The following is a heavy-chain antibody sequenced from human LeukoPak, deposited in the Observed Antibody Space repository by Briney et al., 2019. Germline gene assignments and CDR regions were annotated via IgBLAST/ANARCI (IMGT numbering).Heavy chain of an antibody. CDR3: ANSGYYFPM. CDR2: ISYDGSNK. D-gene: IGHD3-22*01. CDR1: GFTFSSYG. J-gene: IGHJ3*01. Sequence: GRSLRLSCAASGFTFSSYGMHWVRQAPGKGLEWVAVISYDGSNKYYADSVKGRFTISRDYSKNTLNLQMNSLRAEDTAVYYCANSGYYFPMWGQGTMVTVSS. V-gene: IGHV3-30*18.